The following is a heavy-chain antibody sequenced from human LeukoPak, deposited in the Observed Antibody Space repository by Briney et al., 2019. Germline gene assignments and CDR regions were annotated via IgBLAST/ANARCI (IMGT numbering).Heavy chain of an antibody. D-gene: IGHD4-17*01. Sequence: SQTLSLTCTVSGGSISSGSYYWSWIRQPAGKGLEWIGRIYTSGSTNYNPSLKSRVTISVDTSKNQFSLKLSSVTAADTAVYYCARAQGMTTVTTSSLYLRLWGQGTLVTVSS. V-gene: IGHV4-61*02. CDR1: GGSISSGSYY. CDR2: IYTSGST. J-gene: IGHJ4*02. CDR3: ARAQGMTTVTTSSLYLRL.